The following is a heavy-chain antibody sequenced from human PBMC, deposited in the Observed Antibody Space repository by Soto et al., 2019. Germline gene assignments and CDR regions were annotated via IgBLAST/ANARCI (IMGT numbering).Heavy chain of an antibody. Sequence: QAQVVQSGAEVRKPGSSVKLSCKASEGTFNSYAIAWVRQAPGQGLEWMGGIIPFYNTRNYAQKFQDRVTSTADDSTTTVYMWLTSLGTDDSAVYFCGSGASRRSPSWLHSCAQGTLVTVSS. V-gene: IGHV1-69*01. CDR1: EGTFNSYA. D-gene: IGHD2-2*01. CDR2: IIPFYNTR. CDR3: GSGASRRSPSWLHS. J-gene: IGHJ5*01.